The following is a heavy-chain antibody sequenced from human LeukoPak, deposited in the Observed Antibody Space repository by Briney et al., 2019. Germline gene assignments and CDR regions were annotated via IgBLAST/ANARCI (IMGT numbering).Heavy chain of an antibody. CDR2: IKQDGSEE. CDR1: GFTLSGYW. J-gene: IGHJ4*02. V-gene: IGHV3-7*03. CDR3: ARALWFGGYFDH. Sequence: GGSLRLSCAASGFTLSGYWMTWVRQAPGNGLEWVANIKQDGSEEDYLDSVRGRFTISRDNAKNSLYLQMNSLRAEDTALYYCARALWFGGYFDHWGQGSLVTVSS. D-gene: IGHD3-10*01.